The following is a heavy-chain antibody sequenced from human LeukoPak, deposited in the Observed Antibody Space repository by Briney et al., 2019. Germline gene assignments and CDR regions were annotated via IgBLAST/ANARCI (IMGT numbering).Heavy chain of an antibody. D-gene: IGHD6-6*01. V-gene: IGHV1-69*05. J-gene: IGHJ6*03. CDR3: ARDGAARHYYYYYMDV. CDR1: GGTFSSYA. CDR2: IIPIFGTA. Sequence: SSVKVSCKASGGTFSSYAISWVRQAPGEGVEWMGGIIPIFGTANYAQKLQGRVPITTDESTSTAYMELSSLRSEDTAVYYCARDGAARHYYYYYMDVWGKGTTVTVSS.